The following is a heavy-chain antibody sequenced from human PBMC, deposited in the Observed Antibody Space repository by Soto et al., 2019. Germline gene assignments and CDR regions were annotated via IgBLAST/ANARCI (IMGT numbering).Heavy chain of an antibody. J-gene: IGHJ6*02. CDR2: IYPGDSDT. CDR1: GYSFTSYW. D-gene: IGHD2-21*02. V-gene: IGHV5-51*01. Sequence: GESLKISCKGSGYSFTSYWIGWVRQMPGKGLEWMGIIYPGDSDTRYSPSFQGQVTISADKSISTAYLQWSSLKASDTAMYYCATHIGSVVVTAHSYYYYYGMDVWGQGNTVTVSS. CDR3: ATHIGSVVVTAHSYYYYYGMDV.